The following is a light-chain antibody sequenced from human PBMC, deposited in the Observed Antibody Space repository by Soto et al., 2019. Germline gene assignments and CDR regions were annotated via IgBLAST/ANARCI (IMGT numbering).Light chain of an antibody. CDR2: DDN. CDR1: SSNIGGNS. V-gene: IGLV1-51*01. CDR3: GSWDSSLSAYV. J-gene: IGLJ1*01. Sequence: QSVLTQPPSVSAAPGQKVTISCSGSSSNIGGNSVTWYQQLPGTAPKLLIYDDNKRPSGIPDRFSGSKSGTSATLGITGFQTGDEADYYCGSWDSSLSAYVFGTGTKV.